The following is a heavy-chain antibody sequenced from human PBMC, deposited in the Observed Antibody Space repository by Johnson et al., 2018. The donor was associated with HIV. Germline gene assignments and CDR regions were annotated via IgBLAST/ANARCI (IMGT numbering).Heavy chain of an antibody. CDR2: IYSGGNT. Sequence: VQLVESGGGLVQPGGSLRLSCAVSGFTVKSNYINWVRQAPGKGLECVSGIYSGGNTFYADSVRGRFTISRDSSKNTLYLQMKSLRVEDTAVYYCARSPETGDRLWRAFDIWGQGTMVTVSS. CDR3: ARSPETGDRLWRAFDI. V-gene: IGHV3-66*01. CDR1: GFTVKSNY. J-gene: IGHJ3*02. D-gene: IGHD4-17*01.